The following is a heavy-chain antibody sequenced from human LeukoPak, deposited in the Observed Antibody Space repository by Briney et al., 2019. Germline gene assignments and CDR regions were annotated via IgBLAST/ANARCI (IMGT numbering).Heavy chain of an antibody. Sequence: ASVKVSCKASGYTFTSYHMHWVRQAPGQGLEWMGIVNPSGGTTNYAQKFRGRVTMTRDMSTSTVYMELRSLRSDDTAVYYCARWRITMVRGVTKGYYYMDVWGKGTTVTVSS. V-gene: IGHV1-46*01. D-gene: IGHD3-10*01. CDR3: ARWRITMVRGVTKGYYYMDV. J-gene: IGHJ6*03. CDR2: VNPSGGTT. CDR1: GYTFTSYH.